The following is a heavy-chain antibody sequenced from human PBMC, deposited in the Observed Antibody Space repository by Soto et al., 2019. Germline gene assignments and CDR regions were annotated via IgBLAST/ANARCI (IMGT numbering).Heavy chain of an antibody. D-gene: IGHD3-10*01. CDR2: TYDSGNT. CDR1: GASISSSDYF. CDR3: AGGSGSLNY. J-gene: IGHJ4*02. V-gene: IGHV4-39*01. Sequence: SETLSLTCSVSGASISSSDYFWAWIRQAPGKGLDWIATTYDSGNTYYSPSVMGRVTISVDTSKNHFSLQLNSVTPEDTAVYYCAGGSGSLNYWGQGTLVTVSS.